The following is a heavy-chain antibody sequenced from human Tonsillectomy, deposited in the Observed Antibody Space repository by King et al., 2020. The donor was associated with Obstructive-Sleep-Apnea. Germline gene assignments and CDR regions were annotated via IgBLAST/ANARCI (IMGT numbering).Heavy chain of an antibody. Sequence: QLQESGPGLVKPSETLSLTCTVSGGSITSSSYYWGWIRQPPGKGLEWIGSIYYSGSTYYNPSLKSRVTISVDTSKNQFSLRLSSVTAADTALYYCARVGGDGYFDLWGRGTLVTVSS. J-gene: IGHJ2*01. CDR2: IYYSGST. CDR3: ARVGGDGYFDL. CDR1: GGSITSSSYY. D-gene: IGHD2-21*02. V-gene: IGHV4-39*07.